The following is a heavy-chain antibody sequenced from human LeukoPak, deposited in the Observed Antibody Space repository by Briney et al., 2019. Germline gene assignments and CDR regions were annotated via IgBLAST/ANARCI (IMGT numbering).Heavy chain of an antibody. J-gene: IGHJ5*02. CDR2: IIPIFGTA. CDR3: ARDKQYQLLTNWFDP. V-gene: IGHV1-69*13. CDR1: GGTFSSYA. D-gene: IGHD2-2*01. Sequence: SMKVSCKASGGTFSSYAISWVRQAPGQGLEWMGRIIPIFGTANYAQKFQGRVTITADESTSTAYMELSSLRSEDTAVYYCARDKQYQLLTNWFDPWGQGTLVTVSS.